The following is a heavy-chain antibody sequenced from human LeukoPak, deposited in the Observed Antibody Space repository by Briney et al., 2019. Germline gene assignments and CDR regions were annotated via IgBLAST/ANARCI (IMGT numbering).Heavy chain of an antibody. Sequence: GGSLRLSCAASGFTFSSYSMNWVRQAPGKGLEWVSYISSSSSTIYYADSVKGRFTISRDNAKNSLYLQMNSLRTEDTAVYYCARGGSSWYPEYFQHWGQGTLVTVSS. CDR2: ISSSSSTI. V-gene: IGHV3-48*04. CDR1: GFTFSSYS. D-gene: IGHD6-13*01. J-gene: IGHJ1*01. CDR3: ARGGSSWYPEYFQH.